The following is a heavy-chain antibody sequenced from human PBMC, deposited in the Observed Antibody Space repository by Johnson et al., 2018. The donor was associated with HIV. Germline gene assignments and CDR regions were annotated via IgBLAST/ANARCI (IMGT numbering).Heavy chain of an antibody. D-gene: IGHD3-22*01. CDR3: ANFGDDSRKDRPETHDAFDI. CDR1: GFTFDDYA. J-gene: IGHJ3*02. CDR2: ISWNSGSI. V-gene: IGHV3-9*01. Sequence: VQLVESGGGLVQPGGSLRLSCAASGFTFDDYAMHWVRQAPGKGLEWVSGISWNSGSIGYADSVKGRFTISRDNSKNTLYLQMNSLGAEDTAVYYCANFGDDSRKDRPETHDAFDIWGQGTMVTVSS.